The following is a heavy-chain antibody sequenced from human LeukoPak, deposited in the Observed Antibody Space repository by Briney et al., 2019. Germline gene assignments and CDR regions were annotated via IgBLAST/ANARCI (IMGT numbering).Heavy chain of an antibody. V-gene: IGHV3-74*01. CDR1: GFTFSSYW. J-gene: IGHJ5*02. CDR2: IKSDGSST. CDR3: VRDKEVVTGIGWFDP. D-gene: IGHD2-21*02. Sequence: GGPLRLSCAASGFTFSSYWMHWVRQAPGKGLVWVSRIKSDGSSTSYADSVKGRFTISRDNAKNTLYLQMNSLRAEDTAVYYCVRDKEVVTGIGWFDPWGQGTLVTVSS.